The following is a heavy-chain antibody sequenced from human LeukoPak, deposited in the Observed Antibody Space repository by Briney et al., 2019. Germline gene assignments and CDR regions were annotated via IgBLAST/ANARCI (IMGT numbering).Heavy chain of an antibody. CDR1: GFTFSSYP. V-gene: IGHV3-30-3*01. D-gene: IGHD3-22*01. CDR3: ARVSGRYFDSSGYYNSPYYYFYYGMDV. J-gene: IGHJ6*02. Sequence: GGSLRLSCAVSGFTFSSYPMHWVRQAPGKGLEWVALISSDGSDNYYADSVKGRFTISRDNSKNTLYLQMNSLRPEDTAVYYCARVSGRYFDSSGYYNSPYYYFYYGMDVWGQGTTVTVSS. CDR2: ISSDGSDN.